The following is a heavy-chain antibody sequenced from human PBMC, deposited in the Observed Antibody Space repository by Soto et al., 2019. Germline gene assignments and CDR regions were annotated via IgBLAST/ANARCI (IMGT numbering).Heavy chain of an antibody. V-gene: IGHV4-59*01. CDR1: SGSMPSYY. CDR2: IYHSGST. J-gene: IGHJ4*02. D-gene: IGHD2-15*01. Sequence: SETLSLTCPVSSGSMPSYYWSWIRQPPGKGLEWIGYIYHSGSTNYNPSLKSRVTISLDTSKNQFSLKLSSVTAADTAVFYCARNTDGGNYDYWGQGTLVTVS. CDR3: ARNTDGGNYDY.